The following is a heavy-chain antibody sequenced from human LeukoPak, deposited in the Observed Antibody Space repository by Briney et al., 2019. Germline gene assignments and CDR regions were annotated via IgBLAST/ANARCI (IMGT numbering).Heavy chain of an antibody. CDR1: GFTVTDYR. CDR3: ARGRGGNNFDY. Sequence: GGSLRLSCAASGFTVTDYRIHWVRQAPGKGLEWVAIMSYDGTNKNYADSVKGRFTISRDNSRNTLYLQMDSLKTEDTALYYCARGRGGNNFDYWGQGTLVTVSS. J-gene: IGHJ4*02. V-gene: IGHV3-30*03. CDR2: MSYDGTNK. D-gene: IGHD3-16*01.